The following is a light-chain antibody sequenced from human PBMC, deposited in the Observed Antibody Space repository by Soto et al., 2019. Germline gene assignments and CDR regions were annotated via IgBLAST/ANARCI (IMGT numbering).Light chain of an antibody. V-gene: IGKV1-6*01. CDR2: AAS. J-gene: IGKJ1*01. CDR3: LQDYGDSWT. CDR1: RDVGSD. Sequence: QMAQSPSSLSASVGAQIIITCRASRDVGSDVSWYQQKPGQAPKLLIYAASNLYTGVPSRFSGSRSGTEFTLTISSLQPEDFASYYCLQDYGDSWTFGQGTKVDIK.